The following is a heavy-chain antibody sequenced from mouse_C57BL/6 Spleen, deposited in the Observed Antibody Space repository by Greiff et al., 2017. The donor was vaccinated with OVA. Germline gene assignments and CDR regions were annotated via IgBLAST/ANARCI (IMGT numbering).Heavy chain of an antibody. CDR3: ARKVYSNWYFDV. Sequence: EVKLQQSGPELVKPGASVKISCKASGYTFTDYYMNWVKQSHGKSLEWIGDINPNNGGTSYNQKFKGKATLTVDKSSSTAYMELRSLTSEDSAVYYCARKVYSNWYFDVWGTGTTVTVSS. CDR1: GYTFTDYY. J-gene: IGHJ1*03. CDR2: INPNNGGT. D-gene: IGHD2-5*01. V-gene: IGHV1-26*01.